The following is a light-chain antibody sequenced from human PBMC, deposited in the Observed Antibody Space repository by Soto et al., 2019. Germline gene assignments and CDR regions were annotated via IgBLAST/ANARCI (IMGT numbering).Light chain of an antibody. CDR3: QRHYSIPYT. CDR1: PSVFYSSNNKNY. V-gene: IGKV4-1*01. CDR2: WAS. J-gene: IGKJ2*01. Sequence: DIVMTQSPDSLAVSLGERATINCKSSPSVFYSSNNKNYLAWYQQTPGQPPKMLLYWASTRESGVPDRFSGTGSGADSTLAISSLRAEDVAFSYCQRHYSIPYTFGQGTKLEIK.